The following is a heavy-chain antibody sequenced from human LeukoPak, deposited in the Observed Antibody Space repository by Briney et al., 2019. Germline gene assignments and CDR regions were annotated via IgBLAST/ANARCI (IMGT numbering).Heavy chain of an antibody. CDR2: IIPIFGTA. Sequence: ASVKVSCKASGGTFSSYAISWVRQAPGQGLEWMGGIIPIFGTANYAQKFQGRVTITADESTSTAYMELGSLRSEDTAVYYCARGSGSIWYYYYGMDVWGKGTTVTVSS. CDR1: GGTFSSYA. CDR3: ARGSGSIWYYYYGMDV. V-gene: IGHV1-69*13. J-gene: IGHJ6*04. D-gene: IGHD3-10*01.